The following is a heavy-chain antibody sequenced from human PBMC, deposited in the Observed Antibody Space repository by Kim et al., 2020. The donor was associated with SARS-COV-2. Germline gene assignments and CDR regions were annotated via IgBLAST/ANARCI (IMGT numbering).Heavy chain of an antibody. CDR1: GYTFTSYG. J-gene: IGHJ4*02. V-gene: IGHV1-18*01. CDR2: ISAYNGNT. Sequence: ASVKVSCKASGYTFTSYGISWVRQAPRQGLEWMGWISAYNGNTNYAQKLQGRVTMTTDTSTSTAYMELRSLRSDDTAVYYCARAKVRTTVTSPAPKSLDYWGQGTLVTVSS. D-gene: IGHD4-17*01. CDR3: ARAKVRTTVTSPAPKSLDY.